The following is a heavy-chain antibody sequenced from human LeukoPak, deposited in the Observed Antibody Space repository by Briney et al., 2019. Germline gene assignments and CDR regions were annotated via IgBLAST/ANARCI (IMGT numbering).Heavy chain of an antibody. V-gene: IGHV3-21*01. CDR3: ARDLSGYSYGSGLDY. Sequence: PGGSLRLSCAASGFTFSSYSMNWVRQAPGKGLEWVSSISSSSSYIYYADSVKGRFTISRDNAKNSLYQQMNSLRAEDTAVYYCARDLSGYSYGSGLDYWGEGTLVTVSS. D-gene: IGHD5-18*01. CDR1: GFTFSSYS. J-gene: IGHJ4*02. CDR2: ISSSSSYI.